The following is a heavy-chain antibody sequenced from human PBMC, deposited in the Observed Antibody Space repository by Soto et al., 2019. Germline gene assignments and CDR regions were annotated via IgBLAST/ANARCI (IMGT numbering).Heavy chain of an antibody. CDR3: ARGFCSGGSCYSRFYDY. V-gene: IGHV4-59*08. CDR2: IYYSGST. Sequence: SETLSLTCTVSGGSISSYYWSWIRQPPGKGLEWIGYIYYSGSTNYNPSLKSRVTISVDTSKNQFSLKLSSVTAADTAVYYCARGFCSGGSCYSRFYDYWGQGTLVTVSS. D-gene: IGHD2-15*01. J-gene: IGHJ4*02. CDR1: GGSISSYY.